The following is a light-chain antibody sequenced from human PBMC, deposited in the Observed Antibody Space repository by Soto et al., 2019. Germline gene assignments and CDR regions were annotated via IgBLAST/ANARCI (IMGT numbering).Light chain of an antibody. V-gene: IGLV2-14*01. J-gene: IGLJ1*01. CDR2: EVF. CDR3: TSYTTTNTLYV. CDR1: NSDVGAYNY. Sequence: QSALTQPASVSGSPGQSITIPCTGTNSDVGAYNYVPWYQHHPGKAPKLMIYEVFTRSSGVSSRFSGSKSGSTASLTISGLQAEDEADYYCTSYTTTNTLYVFGTGTKVTVL.